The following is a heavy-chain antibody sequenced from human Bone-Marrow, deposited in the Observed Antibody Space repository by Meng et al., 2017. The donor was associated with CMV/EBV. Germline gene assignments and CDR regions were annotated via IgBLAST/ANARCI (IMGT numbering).Heavy chain of an antibody. J-gene: IGHJ5*02. CDR1: GFTFSSYW. CDR3: ARGVEMATITFPIGSLNWFDP. CDR2: IKQDGSEK. Sequence: GGSLRLSCAASGFTFSSYWMTWVRRAPGKGLEWVANIKQDGSEKYYVDSVKGRFTISRDNAKNSLYLQMNSLRAEDTAVYYCARGVEMATITFPIGSLNWFDPWGQGTLVTVSS. D-gene: IGHD5-24*01. V-gene: IGHV3-7*04.